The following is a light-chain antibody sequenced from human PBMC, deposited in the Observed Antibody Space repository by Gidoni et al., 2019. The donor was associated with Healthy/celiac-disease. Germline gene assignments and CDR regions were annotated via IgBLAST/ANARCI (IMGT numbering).Light chain of an antibody. CDR2: GAS. J-gene: IGKJ1*01. CDR1: QSVNSDY. V-gene: IGKV3-20*01. Sequence: EIVLTQSPGTLSLSPGEGVTLSCRASQSVNSDYLAWYQKKPDQAPKVLIAGASTRVTGVPDRFSGSGSGTDFTLTISRLEPEDFAVYYCQQYGRSPRTFGQGTRVEIK. CDR3: QQYGRSPRT.